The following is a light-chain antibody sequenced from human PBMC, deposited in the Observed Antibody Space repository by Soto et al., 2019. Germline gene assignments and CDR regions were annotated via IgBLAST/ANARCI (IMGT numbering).Light chain of an antibody. CDR3: QQYNNWPPLT. Sequence: EIVMTQSPATLSVSPGERATLSCRASQSFRSNLAWYQQKPGQAPRLLIYGASTRATGTPARFSGSGSGTEFTLTISSLQSEDFAVYYCQQYNNWPPLTFGGGTKVEIK. CDR1: QSFRSN. J-gene: IGKJ4*01. CDR2: GAS. V-gene: IGKV3-15*01.